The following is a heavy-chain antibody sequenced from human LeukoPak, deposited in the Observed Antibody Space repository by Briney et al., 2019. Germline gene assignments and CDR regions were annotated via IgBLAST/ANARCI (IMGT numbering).Heavy chain of an antibody. V-gene: IGHV4-61*02. D-gene: IGHD6-6*01. J-gene: IGHJ4*02. Sequence: SETLSLTCTVSGGSISSGSYYWSWIRQLAGKGLEWIGRIYTSGSTNYNPSLKSRVTMSVDTSKNQFSLKLSSVTAADTAVYYCARDSSSSRVGFDYWGQGTLVTVSS. CDR2: IYTSGST. CDR1: GGSISSGSYY. CDR3: ARDSSSSRVGFDY.